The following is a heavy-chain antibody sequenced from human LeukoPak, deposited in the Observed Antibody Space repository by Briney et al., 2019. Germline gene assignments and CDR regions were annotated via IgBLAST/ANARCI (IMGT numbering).Heavy chain of an antibody. V-gene: IGHV4-4*07. CDR1: GGSISSYY. D-gene: IGHD6-19*01. CDR2: IYNSANT. J-gene: IGHJ1*01. Sequence: PSETLSLTCTVSGGSISSYYWSWIRQPAGKGLEWIGRIYNSANTNYNPSLKSRVIISVDMSKNQFSLKLSTVTAADTAVYYCARGTPVAGNEYFQHWGQGSLVIVSS. CDR3: ARGTPVAGNEYFQH.